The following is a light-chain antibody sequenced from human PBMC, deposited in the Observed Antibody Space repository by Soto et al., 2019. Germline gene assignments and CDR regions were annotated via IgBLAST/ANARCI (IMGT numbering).Light chain of an antibody. V-gene: IGKV1-39*01. CDR2: AAS. CDR3: QHSYTTPRT. CDR1: QSISTY. Sequence: DIQMTQSPSSLSASVGDRVTITCRASQSISTYLNWYLQKPGKAPVLLIYAASRLQSGVPSRFNGSGSGTDFTLTINSLQPEDFATYYCQHSYTTPRTFGQGTKVEIK. J-gene: IGKJ2*01.